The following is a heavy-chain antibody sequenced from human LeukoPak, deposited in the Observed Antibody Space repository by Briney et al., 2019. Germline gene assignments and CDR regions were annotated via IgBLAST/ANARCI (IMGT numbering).Heavy chain of an antibody. CDR2: IYPGDSDT. Sequence: GESLKISCKGSGYSFTSYWIGWVRQMPGKGLEWMGIIYPGDSDTRYSPSFQGQVTISADKSISTAYLQWSSLKASDTAMYYCARQDTAMVHYYYYGMDVWGQGTTVTVSS. J-gene: IGHJ6*02. V-gene: IGHV5-51*01. D-gene: IGHD5-18*01. CDR1: GYSFTSYW. CDR3: ARQDTAMVHYYYYGMDV.